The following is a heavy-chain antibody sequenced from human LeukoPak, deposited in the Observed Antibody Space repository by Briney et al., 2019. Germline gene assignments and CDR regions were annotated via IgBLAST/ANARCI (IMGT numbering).Heavy chain of an antibody. CDR1: GFTFSSYA. V-gene: IGHV3-23*01. J-gene: IGHJ5*02. D-gene: IGHD5-12*01. Sequence: SGGSLRLSCAASGFTFSSYAMSWVRQAPGKGLEWVSAISGSGGSTYYADSVKGRFTISRDNSKNTLYLQMNGLRAEDTAVYYCARAGIVATTNNWFDPWGQGTLVTVSS. CDR3: ARAGIVATTNNWFDP. CDR2: ISGSGGST.